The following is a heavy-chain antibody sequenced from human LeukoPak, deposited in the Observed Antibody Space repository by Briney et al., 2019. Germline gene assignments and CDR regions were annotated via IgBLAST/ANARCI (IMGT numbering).Heavy chain of an antibody. CDR2: MYYRGSS. J-gene: IGHJ4*02. CDR3: ASNYYGSGSYYFADY. CDR1: GVSISSDY. Sequence: PSETLSLTCSVSGVSISSDYWSWIRQPPGKRLEWIGYMYYRGSSNYNPSLKSRVSISLDTPKNQFSLKLSSVTAADTAVYYCASNYYGSGSYYFADYWGQGTLVTVSS. D-gene: IGHD3-10*01. V-gene: IGHV4-59*12.